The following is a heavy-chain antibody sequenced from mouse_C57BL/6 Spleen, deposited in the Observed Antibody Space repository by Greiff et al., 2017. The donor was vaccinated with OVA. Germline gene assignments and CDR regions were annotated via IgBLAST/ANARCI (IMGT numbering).Heavy chain of an antibody. CDR3: TKEEKTGDYFDY. D-gene: IGHD4-1*01. CDR2: IDPETGGT. Sequence: QVQLQQSGAELVRPGDSVTLSCKASGYKFTDYEMHWVKQTPVHGLEWIGAIDPETGGTAYNQKFKGKAILTADKSSSTAYMELRSLTSEDSAVYYCTKEEKTGDYFDYWGQGTTLTVSS. V-gene: IGHV1-15*01. CDR1: GYKFTDYE. J-gene: IGHJ2*01.